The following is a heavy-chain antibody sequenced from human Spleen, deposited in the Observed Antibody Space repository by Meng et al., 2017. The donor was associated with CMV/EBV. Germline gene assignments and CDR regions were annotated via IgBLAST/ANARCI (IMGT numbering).Heavy chain of an antibody. V-gene: IGHV3-49*04. J-gene: IGHJ4*02. D-gene: IGHD5-12*01. CDR3: TRDDSGYYRELGY. Sequence: GESLKISCTASGFSFGDYAMSWVRQAPGKGLEWVGFIRRKTYGGTTEYAASVKGRFTISRDDFKSIAYLQMNSLKTGDTAVYFCTRDDSGYYRELGYWGQGTLVTVSS. CDR2: IRRKTYGGTT. CDR1: GFSFGDYA.